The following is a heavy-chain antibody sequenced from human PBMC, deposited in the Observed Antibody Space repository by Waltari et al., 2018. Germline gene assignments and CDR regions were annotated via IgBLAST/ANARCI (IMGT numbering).Heavy chain of an antibody. CDR1: GFTFSRSG. CDR3: ASTDESGFLSH. V-gene: IGHV3-30*02. Sequence: QVQLVESGGGVVQPGESLRVSCGASGFTFSRSGMHWVRQAPGKGLELVTFIRYNGSNKYYVDSVKGRFTISRDNSKNTLYLQMNSLTGEDTAVYYCASTDESGFLSHWGQGILVTVSS. D-gene: IGHD3-3*01. J-gene: IGHJ4*02. CDR2: IRYNGSNK.